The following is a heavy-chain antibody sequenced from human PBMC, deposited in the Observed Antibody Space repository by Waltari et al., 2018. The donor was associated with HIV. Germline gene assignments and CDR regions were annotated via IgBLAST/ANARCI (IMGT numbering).Heavy chain of an antibody. D-gene: IGHD3-22*01. V-gene: IGHV3-73*01. J-gene: IGHJ4*02. Sequence: ASGFTFSGSAMHWVRQASGKGLEWVGRIRSKANGLETAYAASVKGRFTISRDDSKNTAYLQMNSLKTEDTAVYYCTRHVDYNDNSGYYYHFDYWGQGTLVTVSS. CDR2: IRSKANGLET. CDR1: GFTFSGSA. CDR3: TRHVDYNDNSGYYYHFDY.